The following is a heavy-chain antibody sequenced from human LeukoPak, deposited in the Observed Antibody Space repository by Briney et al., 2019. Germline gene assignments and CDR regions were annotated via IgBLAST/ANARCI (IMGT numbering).Heavy chain of an antibody. CDR3: ARSPDIVVVPAAIPDAFDI. V-gene: IGHV3-48*03. CDR1: GFTFSSYE. Sequence: GGSLRLSCAASGFTFSSYEMNWVRQAPGKGLEWVSYISSSGSTIYYVDSVKGRFTISRDNAKNSLYLQMNSLRAEDTAVYYCARSPDIVVVPAAIPDAFDIWGQGTMVTVSS. CDR2: ISSSGSTI. D-gene: IGHD2-2*02. J-gene: IGHJ3*02.